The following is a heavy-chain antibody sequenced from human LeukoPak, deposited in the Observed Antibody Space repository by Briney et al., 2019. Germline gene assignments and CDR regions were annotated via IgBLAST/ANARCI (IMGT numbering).Heavy chain of an antibody. CDR3: ARQQGVQYLNFDY. V-gene: IGHV1-46*01. J-gene: IGHJ4*02. D-gene: IGHD3-10*01. Sequence: ASAKLSCKASGYTFTNYYIHWLRQAPGQGPEWMGMINLIAGLTHYAPKFQGRVTMTRDTSTSTVYMELSSLGSEDTAVYYCARQQGVQYLNFDYWGQGALVTVSS. CDR2: INLIAGLT. CDR1: GYTFTNYY.